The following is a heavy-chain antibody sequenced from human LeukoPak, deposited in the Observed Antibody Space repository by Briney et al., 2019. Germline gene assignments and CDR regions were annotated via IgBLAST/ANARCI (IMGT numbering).Heavy chain of an antibody. J-gene: IGHJ4*02. Sequence: SVKVSCKASGGTFSSYAISWVRQAPGQGLEWMGGIIPIFGTANYAQKFQGRVTMTRDTSISTAYMELSRLRSDDTAVYYCARGSGSSNDYWGQGTLVTVSS. CDR1: GGTFSSYA. V-gene: IGHV1-69*05. CDR2: IIPIFGTA. CDR3: ARGSGSSNDY. D-gene: IGHD6-13*01.